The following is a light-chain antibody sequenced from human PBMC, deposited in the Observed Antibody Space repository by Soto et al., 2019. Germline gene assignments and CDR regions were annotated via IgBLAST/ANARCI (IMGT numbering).Light chain of an antibody. CDR1: QSLSSTY. CDR2: GAS. CDR3: QQYGKAPRT. Sequence: IVLTQSPGTLSLSPGERXXXXXXXSQSLSSTYLAWYQQKPGQAPRLLIYGASSRATGIPARFSGSGSGTDFTLTISRLEPEDFAVYYCQQYGKAPRTFGQGTKVDIK. J-gene: IGKJ1*01. V-gene: IGKV3-20*01.